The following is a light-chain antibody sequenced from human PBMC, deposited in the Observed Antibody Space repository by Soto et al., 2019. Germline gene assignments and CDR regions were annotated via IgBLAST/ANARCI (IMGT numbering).Light chain of an antibody. CDR3: QQDYNLPVT. J-gene: IGKJ2*01. Sequence: PGDRVTLSCRASQSVSSSYLTWYQQKPGQAPRLLIYGASTRATSIPARFSGSGSGTDFTLTISSLQPEDFAVYYCQQDYNLPVTFGQGTKLEIK. CDR2: GAS. CDR1: QSVSSSY. V-gene: IGKV3D-7*01.